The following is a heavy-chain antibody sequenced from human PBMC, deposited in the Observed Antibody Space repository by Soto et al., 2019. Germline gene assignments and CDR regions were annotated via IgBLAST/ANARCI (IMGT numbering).Heavy chain of an antibody. D-gene: IGHD2-15*01. Sequence: PVGSLRLSCASSVFTFSRYWMTCVRQSPGKWLEWVANIKQDGSEIYYVDSVKGRFTISRDNAENSLYLQMNSLRAEDTAVYYCARDTVCSRGSCYEHWCQGTLVNVSS. CDR1: VFTFSRYW. J-gene: IGHJ4*02. V-gene: IGHV3-7*01. CDR2: IKQDGSEI. CDR3: ARDTVCSRGSCYEH.